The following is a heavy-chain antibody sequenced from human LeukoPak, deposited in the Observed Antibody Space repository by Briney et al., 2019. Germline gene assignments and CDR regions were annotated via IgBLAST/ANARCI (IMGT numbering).Heavy chain of an antibody. CDR3: ARGSAQGWFDP. CDR1: GGSITTYY. CDR2: IYYSGST. J-gene: IGHJ5*02. V-gene: IGHV4-59*01. Sequence: KSSETLSLTCTVSGGSITTYYWSWIRQPPGKGLEWIGYIYYSGSTNYDPSLKSRVTISLDTSKNQFSLKLRSVTAADTAVYYCARGSAQGWFDPWGQGTLVTVSS.